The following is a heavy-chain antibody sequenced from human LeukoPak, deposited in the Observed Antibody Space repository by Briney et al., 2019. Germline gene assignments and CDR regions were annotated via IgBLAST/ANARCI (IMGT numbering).Heavy chain of an antibody. V-gene: IGHV4-61*08. CDR3: ARAGIAGTTFDY. CDR2: IYYSGST. J-gene: IGHJ4*02. D-gene: IGHD1-1*01. Sequence: SQTLSLTCTVSGGSISSGDYYWNWIRQPPGKGLEWIGYIYYSGSTNYNPSLKSRVTISVDTSKNQFSLKLSSVTAADTAVYYCARAGIAGTTFDYWGQGTLVTVSS. CDR1: GGSISSGDYY.